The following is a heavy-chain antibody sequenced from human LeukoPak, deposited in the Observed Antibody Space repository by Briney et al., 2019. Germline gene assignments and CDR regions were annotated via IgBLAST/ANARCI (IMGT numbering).Heavy chain of an antibody. J-gene: IGHJ6*02. V-gene: IGHV3-72*01. CDR3: AKTPYRSGRAFGGMDV. CDR1: GFTFSSYG. D-gene: IGHD3-10*01. CDR2: TRNKANSYTT. Sequence: GGSLRLSCAASGFTFSSYGMHWVRQAPGKGLEWVGRTRNKANSYTTEYAASVKGRFTISRDDSKNSLYLQMNSLKTEDTAVYYCAKTPYRSGRAFGGMDVWGQGTTVTVSS.